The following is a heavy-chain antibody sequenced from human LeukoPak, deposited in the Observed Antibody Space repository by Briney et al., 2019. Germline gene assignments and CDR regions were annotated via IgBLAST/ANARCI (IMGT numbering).Heavy chain of an antibody. J-gene: IGHJ5*02. CDR3: ARVGGWNYDTAWFDP. CDR2: IIPIFGTA. Sequence: EASVKVSCKASGGTFSSYAISWVRQAPGQGLEWMGGIIPIFGTANYAQKFQGRVTITADKSTSTAYMELSSLRSEDTAVYYCARVGGWNYDTAWFDPWGQGTLVTVSS. D-gene: IGHD1-7*01. CDR1: GGTFSSYA. V-gene: IGHV1-69*06.